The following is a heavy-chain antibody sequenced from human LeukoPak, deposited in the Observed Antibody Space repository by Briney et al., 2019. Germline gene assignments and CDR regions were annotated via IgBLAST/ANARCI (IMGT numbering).Heavy chain of an antibody. CDR1: GFIFSRDW. CDR2: IKGDGSKK. CDR3: ARYSGSYEVNYYYYYGVDV. Sequence: GGSLRLSCATSGFIFSRDWMTWVRQAPGKGPEWVANIKGDGSKKNLVDSVKGRFTISRDNAKNALYLQMNSLRAEDTAVYYCARYSGSYEVNYYYYYGVDVWGQGTTVTVSS. V-gene: IGHV3-7*03. D-gene: IGHD1-26*01. J-gene: IGHJ6*02.